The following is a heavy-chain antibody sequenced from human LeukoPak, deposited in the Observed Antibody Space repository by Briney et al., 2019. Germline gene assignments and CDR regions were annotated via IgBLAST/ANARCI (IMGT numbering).Heavy chain of an antibody. CDR1: GFTFSHYG. CDR2: ISYDGSNK. CDR3: ASFSSSWYWFDP. D-gene: IGHD6-13*01. J-gene: IGHJ5*02. V-gene: IGHV3-30*19. Sequence: GRSLRLSCAASGFTFSHYGMHWVRQAPGKGLEWVAVISYDGSNKYYADSVKGRFTISRDNSKNTLYLQMNSLRAEDTAVYYCASFSSSWYWFDPWGQGTLVTVSS.